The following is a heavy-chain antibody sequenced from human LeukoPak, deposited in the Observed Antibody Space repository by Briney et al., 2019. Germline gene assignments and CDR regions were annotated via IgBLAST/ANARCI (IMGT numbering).Heavy chain of an antibody. Sequence: GGSLRLSCAASGFTFSSYWMHWVRQAPGKGLVWVSRINTDGSSTSYADSVKGRFTISRDNAKNTLYLQMNSLRAEDTAVYYCARASILSGGAFDIWGQGTMVTVSS. CDR2: INTDGSST. J-gene: IGHJ3*02. V-gene: IGHV3-74*01. D-gene: IGHD3-10*01. CDR3: ARASILSGGAFDI. CDR1: GFTFSSYW.